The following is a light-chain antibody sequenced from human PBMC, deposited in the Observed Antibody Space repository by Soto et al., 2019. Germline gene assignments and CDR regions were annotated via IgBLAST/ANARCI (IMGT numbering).Light chain of an antibody. CDR2: GAS. Sequence: IGLTQSPGILSLSPGERATLSCRASQSVASSYLAWYQQKPGQAPRLLIYGASTRATGISDRFSGSGSGTDFTLTISRLEPEDFAVYYCQHYGNSPRTFGQGTKLEI. CDR1: QSVASSY. V-gene: IGKV3-20*01. J-gene: IGKJ2*01. CDR3: QHYGNSPRT.